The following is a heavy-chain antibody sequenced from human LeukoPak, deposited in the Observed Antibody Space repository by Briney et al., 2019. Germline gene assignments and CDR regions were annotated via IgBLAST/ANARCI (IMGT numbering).Heavy chain of an antibody. CDR3: AKDDEFGVVPTRFGY. V-gene: IGHV1-24*01. CDR2: FDPEDGET. D-gene: IGHD3-3*01. CDR1: GYTLTELS. Sequence: ASVKVSCKVSGYTLTELSMHWVRQAPGKGLEWMGGFDPEDGETIYAQKFQGRVTMTEDTSTDTAYMELSSLRSEDTAVYYCAKDDEFGVVPTRFGYWGQGTLVTVSS. J-gene: IGHJ4*02.